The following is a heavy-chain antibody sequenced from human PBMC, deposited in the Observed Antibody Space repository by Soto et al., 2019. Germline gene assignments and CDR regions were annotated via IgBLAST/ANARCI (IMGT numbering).Heavy chain of an antibody. CDR2: ISYAASNK. CDR1: GFTFSTYS. V-gene: IGHV3-30-3*01. J-gene: IGHJ6*02. CDR3: VRDGKDYFGMDV. Sequence: QVQLVESGGGVVQPGRSLRLSCAASGFTFSTYSMHWVRQAPGKGLEWVAVISYAASNKYYADSVKGRFTISRDNSKNTLYLEMNSLRADDTAVYYCVRDGKDYFGMDVWGQGTTVTVSS.